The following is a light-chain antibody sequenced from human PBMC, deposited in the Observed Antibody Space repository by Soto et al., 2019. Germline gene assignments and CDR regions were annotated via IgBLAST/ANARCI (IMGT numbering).Light chain of an antibody. J-gene: IGKJ5*01. CDR1: QSVSSSY. V-gene: IGKV3-20*01. Sequence: EIVMTQSPPTLAVSPGERATLSCRASQSVSSSYLAWYQQKPGQAPRLLIYGASSRPTGIPDRFSGSGSGTDFTLTISRLEPEDFAVYYCQQYGSSSTFGQGTRLEIK. CDR2: GAS. CDR3: QQYGSSST.